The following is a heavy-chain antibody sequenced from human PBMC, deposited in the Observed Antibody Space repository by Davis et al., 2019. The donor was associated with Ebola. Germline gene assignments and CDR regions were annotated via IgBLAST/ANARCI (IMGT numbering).Heavy chain of an antibody. V-gene: IGHV3-21*05. Sequence: PGGSLRLSCAASGFTFSSYAMKWVRQAPGKGLEWISYISSSTYTKYADSVKGRFTISRDNAKNSLHLQINSLRAEDTALYYGAREARYCSGGSCYRHYYFDYWGQGTLVTVSS. J-gene: IGHJ4*02. CDR1: GFTFSSYA. CDR2: ISSSTYT. D-gene: IGHD2-15*01. CDR3: AREARYCSGGSCYRHYYFDY.